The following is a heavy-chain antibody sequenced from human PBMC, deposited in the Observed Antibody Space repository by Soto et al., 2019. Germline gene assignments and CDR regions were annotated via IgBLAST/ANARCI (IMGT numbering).Heavy chain of an antibody. V-gene: IGHV1-69*13. J-gene: IGHJ6*02. CDR3: ARGLRTGNYGMDV. CDR1: GVTFYNYS. Sequence: SLKVSFKASGVTFYNYSVIWVRQAPGQGLEWMGGIIPMFETVNYAQRFQGRLTIAADESTSTAYMELTSLTSADTAIYFCARGLRTGNYGMDVWGQGTTVTVSS. D-gene: IGHD2-15*01. CDR2: IIPMFETV.